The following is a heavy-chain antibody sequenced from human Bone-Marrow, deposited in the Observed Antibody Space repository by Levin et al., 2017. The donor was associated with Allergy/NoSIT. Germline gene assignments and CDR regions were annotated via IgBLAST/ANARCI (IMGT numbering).Heavy chain of an antibody. D-gene: IGHD5-12*01. Sequence: PGGSLRLSCAASGFTVSSNYMSWVRQAPGKGLEWVSVIYSGGSTYYADSVKGRFTISRDNSKNTLYLQMNSLRAEDTAVYYCARRGPDSGYDKDHFDYWGQGTLVTVSS. CDR3: ARRGPDSGYDKDHFDY. V-gene: IGHV3-53*01. CDR2: IYSGGST. J-gene: IGHJ4*02. CDR1: GFTVSSNY.